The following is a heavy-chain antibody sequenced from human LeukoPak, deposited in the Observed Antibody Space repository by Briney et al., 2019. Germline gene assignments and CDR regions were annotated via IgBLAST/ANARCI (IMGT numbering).Heavy chain of an antibody. CDR1: GFSPSMYW. Sequence: GGSLRLSCAASGFSPSMYWMTWVRQAPGKGLEWVANIKPDGSEKNYVDSVKGRFTISRDNAKNSLFLQMNSLRAEDTAAYYCARGNNWYGYWGQGTLVTVSS. CDR3: ARGNNWYGY. CDR2: IKPDGSEK. J-gene: IGHJ4*02. D-gene: IGHD5-24*01. V-gene: IGHV3-7*01.